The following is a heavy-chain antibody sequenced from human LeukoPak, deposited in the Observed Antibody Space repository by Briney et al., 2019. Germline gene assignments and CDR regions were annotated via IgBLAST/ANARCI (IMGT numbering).Heavy chain of an antibody. CDR3: ARKRAGVPTDYNWFDP. CDR1: GGSISSGGYY. D-gene: IGHD2-2*01. V-gene: IGHV4-31*03. J-gene: IGHJ5*02. CDR2: IYYSGST. Sequence: SETLSLTCTVSGGSISSGGYYWSWIRQHPGKGLEWIGYIYYSGSTYYNPSLKSRVTISVDTSKNQFSLKLSSVTAADTAVYYCARKRAGVPTDYNWFDPWGRGTLVTVSS.